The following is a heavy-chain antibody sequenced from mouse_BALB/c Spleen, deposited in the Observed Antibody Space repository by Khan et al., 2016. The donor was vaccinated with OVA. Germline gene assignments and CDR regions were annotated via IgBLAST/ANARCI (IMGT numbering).Heavy chain of an antibody. CDR2: IHPSSGYT. Sequence: QVQLKQSGAELARPGASVKMSCKASGYTFTSYTMHWVKQRPGQGLEWIGYIHPSSGYTNYNQKFKVKATLNADKSSSTAYLPLSSLTSEVYAVYDCARGYDGYSLAYWGQGTLVTVSA. V-gene: IGHV1-4*01. J-gene: IGHJ3*01. D-gene: IGHD2-3*01. CDR3: ARGYDGYSLAY. CDR1: GYTFTSYT.